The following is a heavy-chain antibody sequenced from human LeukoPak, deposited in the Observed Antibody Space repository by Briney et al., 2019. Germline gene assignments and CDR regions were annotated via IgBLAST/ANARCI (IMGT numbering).Heavy chain of an antibody. Sequence: ASVKVSCKASGYTFTNYAMNWVRQAPGQGLEWMGWIHPSTGDPTYAQGFTGRFVFSLDTSVSTTYLQISSLKAEDTAVYFCARAFQSLGGLSLPDYWGQGTLVTVSS. D-gene: IGHD3-16*02. CDR2: IHPSTGDP. J-gene: IGHJ4*02. CDR3: ARAFQSLGGLSLPDY. V-gene: IGHV7-4-1*02. CDR1: GYTFTNYA.